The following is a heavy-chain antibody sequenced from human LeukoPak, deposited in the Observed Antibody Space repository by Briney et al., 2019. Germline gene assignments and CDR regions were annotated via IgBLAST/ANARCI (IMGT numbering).Heavy chain of an antibody. CDR2: IKQDGSEK. CDR3: ARDARGNLEY. CDR1: GFPFGSYW. V-gene: IGHV3-7*01. Sequence: GGSLRLSCAASGFPFGSYWMAWVRQAPGRGLEWVANIKQDGSEKYYVDSVKGRFTISRDNAKNSLVLQMHGLRAEDTALYYCARDARGNLEYWGQGTLVTVSS. J-gene: IGHJ4*02. D-gene: IGHD3-3*01.